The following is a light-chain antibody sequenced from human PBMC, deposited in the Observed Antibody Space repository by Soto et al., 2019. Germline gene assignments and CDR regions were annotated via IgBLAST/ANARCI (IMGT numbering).Light chain of an antibody. CDR1: QDIAIY. CDR3: QKYNSAPQT. CDR2: AAS. J-gene: IGKJ4*01. V-gene: IGKV1-27*01. Sequence: IQLTQSPSSLSASVGDRVTITFRASQDIAIYLAWYQQKPGKVPKLLIYAASTLQSGVPSRFSGSGSGTDFTLTISSLQPEDVATYYCQKYNSAPQTFGGGTRWIS.